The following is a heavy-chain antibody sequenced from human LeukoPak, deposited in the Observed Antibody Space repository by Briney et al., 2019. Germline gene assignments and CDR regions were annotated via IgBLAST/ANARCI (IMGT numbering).Heavy chain of an antibody. Sequence: QTGGSLRLSCAASVFTLKSCAMSCVRQAPGEGREGVSSFSGSGGSTSYADSVTGRFTISRDNSKNTLYLQMNSLRAEDTAIYYCAKDSSAYYSYGYLHHWGQGKLVTVSS. D-gene: IGHD3-22*01. CDR1: VFTLKSCA. CDR3: AKDSSAYYSYGYLHH. J-gene: IGHJ1*01. CDR2: FSGSGGST. V-gene: IGHV3-23*01.